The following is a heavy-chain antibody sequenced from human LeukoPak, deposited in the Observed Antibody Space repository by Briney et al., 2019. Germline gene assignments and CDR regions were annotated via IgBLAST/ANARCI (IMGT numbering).Heavy chain of an antibody. CDR1: GFTFSSYA. CDR3: AIDSSGYYVHDY. Sequence: GGSLRLSCAASGFTFSSYAMSWVRQAPGKGLEWVSAISGSGGSTYYADSAKGRFTISRDNSKNTLYLQMNSLRAEDTAVYYCAIDSSGYYVHDYWGQGTLVTVSS. V-gene: IGHV3-23*01. CDR2: ISGSGGST. J-gene: IGHJ4*02. D-gene: IGHD3-22*01.